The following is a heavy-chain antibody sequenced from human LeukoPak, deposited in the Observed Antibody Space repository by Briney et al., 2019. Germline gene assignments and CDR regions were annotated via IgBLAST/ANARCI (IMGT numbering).Heavy chain of an antibody. CDR1: GYTFTGYY. CDR2: INPNSGGT. V-gene: IGHV1-2*02. J-gene: IGHJ4*02. Sequence: GASVKVSCKASGYTFTGYYMHWVRQAPGQGLEWMGWINPNSGGTNYAQKFQGRVTMTRDTSISTAYMELSRLRSDDTAVYYCARDRDHNGLAFDYWGQGTLVTVSS. D-gene: IGHD1-14*01. CDR3: ARDRDHNGLAFDY.